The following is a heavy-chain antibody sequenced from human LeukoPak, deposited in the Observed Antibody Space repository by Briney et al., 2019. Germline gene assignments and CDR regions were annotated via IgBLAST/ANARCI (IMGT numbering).Heavy chain of an antibody. D-gene: IGHD2-21*02. J-gene: IGHJ4*02. CDR2: ISGSGGST. Sequence: PGGSLRLSCAASGFTFSTYAMSWVRQAPGKGLEWVSAISGSGGSTYYADSVKGRLTISRDNSKSTLYLQMNSLRAEDTAIYYCAKDPAPYCGGGDCYIDYWGQGSLVTVSS. CDR3: AKDPAPYCGGGDCYIDY. CDR1: GFTFSTYA. V-gene: IGHV3-23*01.